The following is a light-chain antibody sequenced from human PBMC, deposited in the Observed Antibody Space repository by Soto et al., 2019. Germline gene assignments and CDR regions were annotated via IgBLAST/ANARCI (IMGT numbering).Light chain of an antibody. CDR1: RSDVGGHNY. J-gene: IGLJ1*01. CDR3: CSYAGSYTYV. CDR2: DVN. Sequence: QSALTQPRLVSGSPGQSVTMSCTGTRSDVGGHNYVSWYQQHPGKAPKLIIYDVNERPSGVPDRFSGSKSGNTASLTISGLQAEDEAHYYCCSYAGSYTYVFGSGTKLTAL. V-gene: IGLV2-11*01.